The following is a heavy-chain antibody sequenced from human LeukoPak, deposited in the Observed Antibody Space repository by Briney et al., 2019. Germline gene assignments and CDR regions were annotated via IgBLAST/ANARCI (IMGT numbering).Heavy chain of an antibody. Sequence: ASVKVSCKAPGYTFTSYYMHWVRQAPGQGLEWMGIINPSGGSTSYAQKFQGRVTMTRDTSTSTVYMELSSLRSEDTAVYYCARDRIAEDYYDSSGYYYVAYWGQGTLVTVSS. CDR1: GYTFTSYY. V-gene: IGHV1-46*01. CDR3: ARDRIAEDYYDSSGYYYVAY. D-gene: IGHD3-22*01. J-gene: IGHJ4*02. CDR2: INPSGGST.